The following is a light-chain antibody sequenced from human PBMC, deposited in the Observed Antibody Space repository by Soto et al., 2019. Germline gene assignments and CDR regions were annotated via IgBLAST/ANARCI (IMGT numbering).Light chain of an antibody. CDR3: SSYAGSNHFVI. CDR1: SSDVGGYKY. CDR2: EVS. Sequence: QSALTQPPSASGSPGQSVTISCTGTSSDVGGYKYVSWYQQHPGKAPKLMIYEVSERPSGVPDRFSGSKSGNTASLTVSGLQAEDEADYYCSSYAGSNHFVIFGGGTKVTVL. J-gene: IGLJ2*01. V-gene: IGLV2-8*01.